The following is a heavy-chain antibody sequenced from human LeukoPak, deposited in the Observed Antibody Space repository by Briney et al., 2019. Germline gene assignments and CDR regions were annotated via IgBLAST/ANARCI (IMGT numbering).Heavy chain of an antibody. D-gene: IGHD3-10*01. J-gene: IGHJ4*02. CDR2: ISWNSGSI. V-gene: IGHV3-9*01. Sequence: GGSLILSCAASGFTFDDYAMHWVRQAPGKGLEWVSGISWNSGSIGYADSVKGRFTISRDNAKNSLYLQMNSLRAEDTALYYCVSLGNYWGQGTLVTVSS. CDR3: VSLGNY. CDR1: GFTFDDYA.